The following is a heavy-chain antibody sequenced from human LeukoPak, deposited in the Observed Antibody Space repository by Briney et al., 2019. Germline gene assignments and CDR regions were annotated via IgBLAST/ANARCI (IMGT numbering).Heavy chain of an antibody. Sequence: SETLSLTCTVSGGSISSYYWSWIRQPAGKGLEWIGRIYTSGSTNYNPSLKSRVTMSVDTSKNQFSLKLSSVTAADTAVYYCARDYYGSGSYSSYYYYMDVWGKGTTVTISS. J-gene: IGHJ6*03. CDR2: IYTSGST. V-gene: IGHV4-4*07. CDR1: GGSISSYY. D-gene: IGHD3-10*01. CDR3: ARDYYGSGSYSSYYYYMDV.